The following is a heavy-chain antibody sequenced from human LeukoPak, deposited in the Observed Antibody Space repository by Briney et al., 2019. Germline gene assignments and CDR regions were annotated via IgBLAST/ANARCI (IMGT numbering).Heavy chain of an antibody. V-gene: IGHV3-23*01. CDR2: ISGSGGST. J-gene: IGHJ4*02. CDR1: GFTFSSYA. Sequence: GGPLRLSCAASGFTFSSYAMSWVRQAPGKGLEWVSAISGSGGSTYYADSVKGRFTISRDNSKNTLYLQMNSLRAEDTAVYYCAKDRAGFYILVYAMVWGQGTLVTVSS. CDR3: AKDRAGFYILVYAMV. D-gene: IGHD2-8*01.